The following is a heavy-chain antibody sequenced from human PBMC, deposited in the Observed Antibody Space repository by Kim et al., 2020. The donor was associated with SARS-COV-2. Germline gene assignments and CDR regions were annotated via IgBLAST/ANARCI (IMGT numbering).Heavy chain of an antibody. D-gene: IGHD3-10*01. V-gene: IGHV4-31*03. CDR3: ARECAGSGSYFDY. CDR1: GGSISSGGYY. CDR2: IYYSGST. Sequence: SETLSLTCTVSGGSISSGGYYWSWIRQHPGKGLEWIGYIYYSGSTYYNPSLKSRVTISVDTSKNQFSLKLSSGTAADTAVYYCARECAGSGSYFDYWGQGTLVTVSS. J-gene: IGHJ4*02.